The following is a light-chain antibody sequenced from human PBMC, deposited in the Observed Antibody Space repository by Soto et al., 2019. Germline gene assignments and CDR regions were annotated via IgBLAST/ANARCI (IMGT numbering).Light chain of an antibody. CDR1: QSISNY. J-gene: IGKJ1*01. Sequence: DIQMTQSPSSLSASVGDRVTITCRASQSISNYLNWYQQKPGKAPKLLIYAASSLQSGVPSRFSGSGSGTDFTLTINSLQPEDFATYSCQQSYSTPTFGQGTKVEIK. CDR3: QQSYSTPT. CDR2: AAS. V-gene: IGKV1-39*01.